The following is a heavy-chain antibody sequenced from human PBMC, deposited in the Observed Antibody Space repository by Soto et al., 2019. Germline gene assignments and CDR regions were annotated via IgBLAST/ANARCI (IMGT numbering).Heavy chain of an antibody. D-gene: IGHD3-3*01. Sequence: QVQLVQSGAEVRMPGSSVRVSCKASGGTFSSSAISWVRLAPGQGLDWMGGVIPIFTPPIYAQRFQGRVTITADTSTSTAYMELSSLTSEDTAVYYCTRHKAIFPPSRSYYPMDVWGQGTTVTVSS. CDR3: TRHKAIFPPSRSYYPMDV. CDR2: VIPIFTPP. J-gene: IGHJ6*02. CDR1: GGTFSSSA. V-gene: IGHV1-69*06.